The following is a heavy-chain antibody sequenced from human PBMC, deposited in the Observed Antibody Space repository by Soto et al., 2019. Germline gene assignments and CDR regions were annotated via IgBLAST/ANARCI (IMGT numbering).Heavy chain of an antibody. D-gene: IGHD3-3*01. J-gene: IGHJ5*02. CDR1: GFTFSSYG. CDR3: AREYYDFWSGYYTGNSWFDP. V-gene: IGHV3-33*01. CDR2: IWYDGINQ. Sequence: PGGSLRLSCAASGFTFSSYGMHWVRQAPGKGLEWVAVIWYDGINQYYADPVKGRFTSSRDNSKNTLDQKMSSLRAEDTAVYYGAREYYDFWSGYYTGNSWFDPWGQGTLVTVSS.